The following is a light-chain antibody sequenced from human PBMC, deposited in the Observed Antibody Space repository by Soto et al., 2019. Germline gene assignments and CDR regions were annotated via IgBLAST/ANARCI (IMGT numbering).Light chain of an antibody. CDR1: QGISSY. Sequence: DIQMTQSPSTLSASVGDRVTITCRASQGISSYLAWYQQKPGKAPKLLIYDASSLESGVPSRFSGSGSGTEFTLTISSLQPDDFATYYCQQYYTYSWTFGQGTKVDIK. V-gene: IGKV1-5*01. CDR2: DAS. J-gene: IGKJ1*01. CDR3: QQYYTYSWT.